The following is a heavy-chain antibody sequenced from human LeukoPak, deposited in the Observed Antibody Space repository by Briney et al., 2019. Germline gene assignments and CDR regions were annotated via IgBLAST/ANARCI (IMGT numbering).Heavy chain of an antibody. CDR1: GFTFSSYW. CDR2: INSDGSIT. J-gene: IGHJ4*02. V-gene: IGHV3-74*01. Sequence: PGGSLRLSCAASGFTFSSYWMHWVRQAPGEGLVWVSEINSDGSITNYADSVKGRFTISRDNAKNTLFLQTNSLRAEDTAVYYCTKLAADDSWGQGTLVTASS. CDR3: TKLAADDS. D-gene: IGHD6-13*01.